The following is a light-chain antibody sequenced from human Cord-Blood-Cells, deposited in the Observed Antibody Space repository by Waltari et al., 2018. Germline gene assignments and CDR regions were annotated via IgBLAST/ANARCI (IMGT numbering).Light chain of an antibody. CDR1: QSVVHSSNNKNY. CDR3: QQYYSTPLT. CDR2: WAS. V-gene: IGKV4-1*01. J-gene: IGKJ4*01. Sequence: EIVMTPFPDSLAVSLGERATTNCKSSQSVVHSSNNKNYLAWYQQKPGPPPKLLIYWASTRESGVPDRCSGSWSGTDFTLTSSSLQAEDVAVYYCQQYYSTPLTFGGGTKVEIK.